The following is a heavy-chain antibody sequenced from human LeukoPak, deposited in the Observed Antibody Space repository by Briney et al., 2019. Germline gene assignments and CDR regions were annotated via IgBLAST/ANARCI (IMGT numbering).Heavy chain of an antibody. J-gene: IGHJ4*02. CDR1: GFTFSSYS. CDR3: ASRRTTYFDY. CDR2: ISSSSSYI. D-gene: IGHD1-7*01. Sequence: GGSLRLSCAASGFTFSSYSMNWVRQAPGKGLEWVSSISSSSSYIYYADSVKGRFTISRDNAKNSLYLQMNCLRAEDTGVYYCASRRTTYFDYWGRGTLVTVSS. V-gene: IGHV3-21*01.